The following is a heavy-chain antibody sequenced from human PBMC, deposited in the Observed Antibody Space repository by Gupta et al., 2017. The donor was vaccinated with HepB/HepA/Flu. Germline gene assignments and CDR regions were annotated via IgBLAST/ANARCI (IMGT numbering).Heavy chain of an antibody. D-gene: IGHD3-10*01. V-gene: IGHV6-1*01. CDR1: GYSVPWNRVP. CDR3: TRDSFSWVRGGGICSYWLDF. CDR2: TYYMSKWYN. J-gene: IGHJ5*01. Sequence: QVHMQQSGPGLTKPSHTLAITCAIFGYSVPWNRVPCDWVRQCQSRAIAWLGRTYYMSKWYNYYAVAVKSQITINTDTSKKQFDLRLNSLTPKYTAVNFWTRDSFSWVRGGGICSYWLDFWGLGTMVTVSS.